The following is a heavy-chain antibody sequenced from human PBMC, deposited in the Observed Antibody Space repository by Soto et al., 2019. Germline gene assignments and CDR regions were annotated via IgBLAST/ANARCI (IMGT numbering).Heavy chain of an antibody. CDR3: VTRFTAVATARFDY. Sequence: ASVKVSCKASGYTFTDYYIHWVRQAPGQGLECVGWLNPNSGGSNYAQKFQGRVTMTRDTSISTAYMELSRLTSDDTGMYYCVTRFTAVATARFDYWGQGTLVTVSS. J-gene: IGHJ4*02. D-gene: IGHD2-21*02. CDR1: GYTFTDYY. CDR2: LNPNSGGS. V-gene: IGHV1-2*02.